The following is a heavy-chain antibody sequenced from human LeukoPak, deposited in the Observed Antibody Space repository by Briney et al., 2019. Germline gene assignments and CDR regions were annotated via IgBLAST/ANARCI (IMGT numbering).Heavy chain of an antibody. J-gene: IGHJ4*02. V-gene: IGHV3-53*04. CDR3: ARVPATSKDY. D-gene: IGHD6-25*01. CDR2: IYSGGST. Sequence: GGSLRLSCAASGFTVSSNYMSWVRQAPGKGLEWVSVIYSGGSTYYADSVKGRFTISRHNSKNTLYLQMNSLRAENTAVYYCARVPATSKDYWGQGTLVTVSS. CDR1: GFTVSSNY.